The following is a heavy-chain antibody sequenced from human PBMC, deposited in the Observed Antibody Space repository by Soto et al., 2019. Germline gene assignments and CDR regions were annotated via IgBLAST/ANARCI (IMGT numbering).Heavy chain of an antibody. Sequence: EVQLVESGGGLVEPGGSLRLSCAASGFTFATAWINWVRQAPGKGLDWVGRIKSKIDGGTTDFAAPVKGRFAISRDDSRNMVYFQMNSLEIEDTAVYYCTTDSHFTMKLVRFDCWGLGTLVTVSS. CDR1: GFTFATAW. D-gene: IGHD3-22*01. J-gene: IGHJ4*01. CDR3: TTDSHFTMKLVRFDC. V-gene: IGHV3-15*07. CDR2: IKSKIDGGTT.